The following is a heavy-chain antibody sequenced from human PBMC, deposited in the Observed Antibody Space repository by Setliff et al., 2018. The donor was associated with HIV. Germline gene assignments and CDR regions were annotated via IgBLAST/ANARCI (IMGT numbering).Heavy chain of an antibody. CDR3: ARPMEIGRHPVAGLRDAFDI. J-gene: IGHJ3*02. CDR1: GFTFSSYW. Sequence: PGGSLRLSCAASGFTFSSYWMSWVRQAPGKGLEWVANIKQDGSEKYYVDSVKGRFTISRDNAKNSLYLQMNSLRAEDTAVYYCARPMEIGRHPVAGLRDAFDIWGQGTMVTVSS. CDR2: IKQDGSEK. D-gene: IGHD6-19*01. V-gene: IGHV3-7*01.